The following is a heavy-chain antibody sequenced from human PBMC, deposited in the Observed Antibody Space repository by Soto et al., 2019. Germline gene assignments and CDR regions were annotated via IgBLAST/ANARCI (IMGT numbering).Heavy chain of an antibody. CDR2: TSYRAKWYN. CDR1: GDSVSSNSSA. V-gene: IGHV6-1*01. CDR3: ARDRAGDVGFGY. Sequence: SQTLSLTCAISGDSVSSNSSAWNWIRQSPSRGLEWLGRTSYRAKWYNDYAVSVKSRITINPDTSNNQFSLQLNSGTPEDTAVYYCARDRAGDVGFGYWDRGTLVTSPQ. J-gene: IGHJ4*02. D-gene: IGHD7-27*01.